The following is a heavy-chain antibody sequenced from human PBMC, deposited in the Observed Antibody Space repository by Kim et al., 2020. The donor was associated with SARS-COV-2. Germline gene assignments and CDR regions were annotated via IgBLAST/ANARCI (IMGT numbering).Heavy chain of an antibody. CDR2: IKKDGSEK. CDR3: ASLDTATFWGSSD. J-gene: IGHJ4*02. Sequence: GVSLRLSCVASGFSSRNYWLSWVRKAPGKGLEWVAMIKKDGSEKYYVDSMKGRLIISRDNAKNSMYLQMNSLRAEDTAVYYCASLDTATFWGSSDWGQGTLVTVSS. D-gene: IGHD5-18*01. V-gene: IGHV3-7*03. CDR1: GFSSRNYW.